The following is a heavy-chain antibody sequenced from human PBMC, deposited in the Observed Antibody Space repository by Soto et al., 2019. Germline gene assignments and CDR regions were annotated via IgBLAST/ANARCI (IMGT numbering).Heavy chain of an antibody. J-gene: IGHJ4*02. D-gene: IGHD3-3*01. V-gene: IGHV3-7*01. CDR2: IKQDGSEK. Sequence: GGSLRLSCAASGFTFSSYWMSWVRQAPGKGLEWVANIKQDGSEKYYVDSVKGRFTISRDNAKNSLYLQMNSLRAEDTAVYYCARDIRRAIFGVVRPVADWGQGTLVTVSS. CDR3: ARDIRRAIFGVVRPVAD. CDR1: GFTFSSYW.